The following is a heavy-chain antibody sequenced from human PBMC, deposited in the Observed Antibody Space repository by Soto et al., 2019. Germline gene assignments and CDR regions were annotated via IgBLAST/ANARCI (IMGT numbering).Heavy chain of an antibody. CDR1: GGSISSGGYY. V-gene: IGHV4-31*03. J-gene: IGHJ4*02. D-gene: IGHD3-16*02. CDR2: IFYSGTT. CDR3: ARGLRLGELSI. Sequence: QVQLQEPGQGRVKPSQTLSLSCNVSGGSISSGGYYWSWIRQHAGKGLEWIGFIFYSGTTYYNPSLKSRVTISVDTSKNQFSLKLTSVTAADTAVYYCARGLRLGELSIWGRGTLVTVSS.